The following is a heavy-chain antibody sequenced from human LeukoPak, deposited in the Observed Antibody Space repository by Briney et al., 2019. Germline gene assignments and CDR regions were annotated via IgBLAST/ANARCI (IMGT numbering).Heavy chain of an antibody. Sequence: PSETLSLTCTVSGGSITSDHWNWIRQPPGKGLEWIGCIYYSGSTYYNPSLKSRVTISVDMSKNQFSLRLTSVTAADTAVYYCGREGFGSGIRRYFDYWGQGTLVTVSS. D-gene: IGHD1-26*01. J-gene: IGHJ4*02. CDR3: GREGFGSGIRRYFDY. V-gene: IGHV4-59*01. CDR1: GGSITSDH. CDR2: IYYSGST.